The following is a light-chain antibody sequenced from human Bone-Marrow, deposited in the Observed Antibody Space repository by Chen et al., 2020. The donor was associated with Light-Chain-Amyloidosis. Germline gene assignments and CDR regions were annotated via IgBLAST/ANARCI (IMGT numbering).Light chain of an antibody. CDR1: SSDVGGDNH. Sequence: QSALTQPASVSGSPGQSITISCTGTSSDVGGDNHVSWYQQHPDKAPKLMNYEVTNRPSWVPDRFSGSKSDNTASLTISGLQTEDEADDFCSSYTITNTLVFGSGTRVTVL. J-gene: IGLJ1*01. CDR2: EVT. V-gene: IGLV2-14*01. CDR3: SSYTITNTLV.